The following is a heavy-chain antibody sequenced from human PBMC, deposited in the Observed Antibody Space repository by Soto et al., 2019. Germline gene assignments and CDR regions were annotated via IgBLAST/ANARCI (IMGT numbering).Heavy chain of an antibody. CDR3: AHRGVERWLVSVFDY. J-gene: IGHJ4*02. CDR1: GFSLSTNGVG. Sequence: QITLKASGPTLVKPTQTLTLTCTFSGFSLSTNGVGVGWIRQSPGKALEWHAFIYWEDSKLYNPSLKSRLTITTDTSKNQVILTMTNLDPVDTATYYCAHRGVERWLVSVFDYWGQGTLVTVSS. CDR2: IYWEDSK. D-gene: IGHD6-19*01. V-gene: IGHV2-5*02.